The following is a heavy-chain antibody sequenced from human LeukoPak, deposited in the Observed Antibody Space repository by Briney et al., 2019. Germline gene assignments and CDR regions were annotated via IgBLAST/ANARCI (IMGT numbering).Heavy chain of an antibody. Sequence: VYLGGSLRLSCATSGFNFDRYTIHWVRQAPGKGLEWVSLAGWAGGTTFYSDSVRGRFTISRDNAKNMLYLQVNSLRAEDTAVYYCATQQGGTPAYWGQGTLVTVSS. D-gene: IGHD3-16*01. CDR1: GFNFDRYT. CDR2: AGWAGGTT. CDR3: ATQQGGTPAY. J-gene: IGHJ4*02. V-gene: IGHV3-43*01.